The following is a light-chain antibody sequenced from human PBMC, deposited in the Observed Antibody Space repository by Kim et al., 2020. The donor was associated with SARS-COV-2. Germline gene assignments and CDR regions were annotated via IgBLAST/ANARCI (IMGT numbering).Light chain of an antibody. CDR3: QQSYITPFT. J-gene: IGKJ3*01. Sequence: DIQMTQSPSTLSASVGDRVTITCRTTQSISSHLNWYQQKPGRAPILLISAASTLQGGVPSRFSGSGSETDFTLTISSLQPEDFATYFCQQSYITPFTFGPGTKVDIK. CDR1: QSISSH. CDR2: AAS. V-gene: IGKV1-39*01.